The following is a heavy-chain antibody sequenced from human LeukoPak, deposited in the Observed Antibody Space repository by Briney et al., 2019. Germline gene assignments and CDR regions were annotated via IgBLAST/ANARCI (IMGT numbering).Heavy chain of an antibody. CDR2: INPNSGDT. CDR3: ARDGSWSSISYSDY. CDR1: GYIFTGYY. V-gene: IGHV1-2*02. D-gene: IGHD2-2*01. J-gene: IGHJ4*02. Sequence: GASVKVSCKASGYIFTGYYIHWVRQAPGQGLEWMGWINPNSGDTKYEQRFQGRVTMTRDTSISTAYMELTRLRSDDAAVYFCARDGSWSSISYSDYWGQGTLVTVSS.